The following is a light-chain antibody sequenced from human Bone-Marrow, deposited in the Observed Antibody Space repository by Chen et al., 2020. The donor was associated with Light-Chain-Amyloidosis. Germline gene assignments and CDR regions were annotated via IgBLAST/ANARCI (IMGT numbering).Light chain of an antibody. J-gene: IGLJ2*01. V-gene: IGLV2-14*03. CDR2: DVR. Sequence: SALPHPPPVFALPGQSTTIHCPGPSSEVGGYDYASWYQQHPGKAPNLLIYDVRIRPSGVSNRFSGSKSGNTASLAISGLLTEDEAAYYCSSYTSSSAPVVFGGGTKLTVL. CDR1: SSEVGGYDY. CDR3: SSYTSSSAPVV.